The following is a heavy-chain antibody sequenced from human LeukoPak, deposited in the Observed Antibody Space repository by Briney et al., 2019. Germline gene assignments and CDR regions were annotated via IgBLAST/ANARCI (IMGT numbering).Heavy chain of an antibody. CDR2: FHNSGTS. Sequence: SETLSLTCTVSDDSISDYYRGWIRQPPGKGLEWIGYFHNSGTSTYNPSLKSRVTISADTSKNQFSLKLSSVTAADTAVYYCARERRYLGLAINYFDYWGQGTLVTVSS. CDR1: DDSISDYY. V-gene: IGHV4-59*12. J-gene: IGHJ4*02. D-gene: IGHD6-19*01. CDR3: ARERRYLGLAINYFDY.